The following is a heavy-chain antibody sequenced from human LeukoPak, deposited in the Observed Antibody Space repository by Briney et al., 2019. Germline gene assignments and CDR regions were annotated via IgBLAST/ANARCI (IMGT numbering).Heavy chain of an antibody. CDR3: ARVGSYYDMDV. CDR2: IESGGST. V-gene: IGHV3-53*01. Sequence: GGSLRLSCAASGFTVSSKYMNWVRQAPGKGLEWVSVIESGGSTYYADSVKGRFTVSRDNLQNTLYLQMNSLRAEDTAVYYCARVGSYYDMDVWGQGTTVTVSS. CDR1: GFTVSSKY. D-gene: IGHD3-10*01. J-gene: IGHJ6*02.